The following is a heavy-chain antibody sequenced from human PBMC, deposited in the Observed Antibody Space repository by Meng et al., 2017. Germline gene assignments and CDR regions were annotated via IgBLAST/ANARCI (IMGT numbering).Heavy chain of an antibody. V-gene: IGHV4-61*01. CDR2: IYYSGGT. CDR1: GGSVSSASYY. J-gene: IGHJ6*02. D-gene: IGHD3-22*01. Sequence: SETLSLTCTVSGGSVSSASYYWSWIRQPPGTGLEWIGYIYYSGGTNYNPSLKSRVTISVDTSKNQFSLKLSSVTAADTAVYYCARDTPDHYYYDSSGRYYYGMDVWGQGTTVTVSS. CDR3: ARDTPDHYYYDSSGRYYYGMDV.